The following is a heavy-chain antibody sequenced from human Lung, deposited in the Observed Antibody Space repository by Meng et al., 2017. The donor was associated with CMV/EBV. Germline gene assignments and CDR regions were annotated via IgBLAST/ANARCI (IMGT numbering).Heavy chain of an antibody. CDR2: INPNSGGT. D-gene: IGHD3-10*01. J-gene: IGHJ4*02. Sequence: ASVXVSXXASGHSFTDYYIHWVRQAPGQGLEWMGWINPNSGGTNYAENFQGRVTMTRDTSISTASMELNRLRSEDTAVYYCARDRFRTVRGLFSYWGQGSLVTVSS. V-gene: IGHV1-2*02. CDR1: GHSFTDYY. CDR3: ARDRFRTVRGLFSY.